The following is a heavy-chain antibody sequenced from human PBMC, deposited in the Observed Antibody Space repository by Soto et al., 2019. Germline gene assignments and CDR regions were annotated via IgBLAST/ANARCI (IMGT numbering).Heavy chain of an antibody. V-gene: IGHV3-30*18. CDR1: GFRFSNYG. D-gene: IGHD2-15*01. J-gene: IGHJ6*02. CDR3: VKVVVSANSYYYYDMDV. Sequence: GGSLRLSCAAPGFRFSNYGMHWVRQAPGKGLEWVAVISHDGRNNYYADSVKGRFVISRDNYRNTLFLQMNSLRVEDTATYYCVKVVVSANSYYYYDMDVWGQGTTVTVSS. CDR2: ISHDGRNN.